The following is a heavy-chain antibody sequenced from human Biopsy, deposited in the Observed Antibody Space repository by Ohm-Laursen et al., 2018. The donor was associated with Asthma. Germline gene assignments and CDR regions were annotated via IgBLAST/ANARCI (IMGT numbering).Heavy chain of an antibody. CDR1: GGSISSSSYY. V-gene: IGHV4-39*01. J-gene: IGHJ4*02. Sequence: SETLSLTWTVSGGSISSSSYYWGWIRRPPGKGLEFTGTIYYSGSTYYNPTLKSRVTLSVDASKNQFSLKLTSVTAADTAVYYCVSPPGYWGQGTRVTVSS. CDR3: VSPPGY. CDR2: IYYSGST.